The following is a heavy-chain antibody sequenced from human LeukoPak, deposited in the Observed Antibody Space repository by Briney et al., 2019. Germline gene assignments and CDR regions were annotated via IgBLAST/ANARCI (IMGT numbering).Heavy chain of an antibody. CDR2: ISLDGNNE. D-gene: IGHD3-10*01. J-gene: IGHJ4*02. Sequence: PGGSLRLSCAASGLTFRNYYMHWVRQAPGKGLEWVAVISLDGNNEYYADSVRGRFTISRDNSKNTLYLQMNSLRDEDTAVYYCARVPGWYYGSGSYYYWGQGTLVTVSS. V-gene: IGHV3-30-3*01. CDR1: GLTFRNYY. CDR3: ARVPGWYYGSGSYYY.